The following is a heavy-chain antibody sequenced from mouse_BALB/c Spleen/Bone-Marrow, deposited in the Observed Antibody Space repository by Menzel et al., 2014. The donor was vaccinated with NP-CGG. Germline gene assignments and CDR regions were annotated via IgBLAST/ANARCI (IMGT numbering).Heavy chain of an antibody. CDR3: TRREGAYYGNYVGYFAY. V-gene: IGHV1S22*01. CDR1: GYTFTSYW. J-gene: IGHJ2*01. Sequence: LQQSGSELVRPGASVKLSCKASGYTFTSYWMHWVRQRHGQGLEWIGNIYPGSGRTYYDEKFKNKVSLTVDTSSSTAYMHLSSLTSEDSAVYYCTRREGAYYGNYVGYFAYWGQSTTLTVSS. D-gene: IGHD2-10*01. CDR2: IYPGSGRT.